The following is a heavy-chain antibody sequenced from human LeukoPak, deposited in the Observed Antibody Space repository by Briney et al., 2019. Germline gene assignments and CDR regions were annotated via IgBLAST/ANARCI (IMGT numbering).Heavy chain of an antibody. J-gene: IGHJ4*02. V-gene: IGHV3-11*01. CDR1: GFNFSDHH. CDR3: ARALYGSSGYYDY. CDR2: ISGSGATL. D-gene: IGHD3-22*01. Sequence: GGSLRLSCAASGFNFSDHHMSWVRQAPGRGLEWVTYISGSGATLHHADSVKGRFTISRDNAKNSLSLQMNSLRAEDTALYYCARALYGSSGYYDYWGQGILVTVSS.